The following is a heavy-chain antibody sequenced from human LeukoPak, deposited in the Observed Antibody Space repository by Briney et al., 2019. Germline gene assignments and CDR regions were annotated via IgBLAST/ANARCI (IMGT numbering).Heavy chain of an antibody. Sequence: ASVKVSCKASGYTFTGYYMHWVRQAPGQGLEWMGWINPNSGGTNYAQKFQGRVTMTRDTSISTAYMELSRLRSDDTAVYYCARPCNGDYGRNWFDPWGQGTLVIVSS. V-gene: IGHV1-2*02. CDR1: GYTFTGYY. CDR2: INPNSGGT. CDR3: ARPCNGDYGRNWFDP. D-gene: IGHD4-17*01. J-gene: IGHJ5*02.